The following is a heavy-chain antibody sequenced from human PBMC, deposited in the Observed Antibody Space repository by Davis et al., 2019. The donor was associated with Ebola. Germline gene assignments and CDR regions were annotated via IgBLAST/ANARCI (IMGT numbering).Heavy chain of an antibody. CDR1: GYTFTSYG. Sequence: AASVKVSCKASGYTFTSYGISWVRQAPGQGLEWMGWISAYNGNTNYAQKLQGRVTMTTDTSTSTAYMELSSLRSEDTAVYYCARSKYYDFWSGYPPFDYWGQGTLVTVSS. D-gene: IGHD3-3*01. CDR2: ISAYNGNT. V-gene: IGHV1-18*01. CDR3: ARSKYYDFWSGYPPFDY. J-gene: IGHJ4*02.